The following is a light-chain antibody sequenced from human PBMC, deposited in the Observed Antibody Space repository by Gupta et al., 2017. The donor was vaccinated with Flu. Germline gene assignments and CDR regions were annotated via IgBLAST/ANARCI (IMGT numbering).Light chain of an antibody. V-gene: IGLV2-8*01. J-gene: IGLJ2*01. CDR1: SNDVGGYKY. CDR3: YSYAGNNIRL. CDR2: EVS. Sequence: QSALTQPPSASGSPGQSVTISCTGTSNDVGGYKYVSWYQQHPGKAPKLMIYEVSKRPSGVPDRFSGSKSGNTASLTVSGVQPEDEADYYCYSYAGNNIRLFGGGTKLTVL.